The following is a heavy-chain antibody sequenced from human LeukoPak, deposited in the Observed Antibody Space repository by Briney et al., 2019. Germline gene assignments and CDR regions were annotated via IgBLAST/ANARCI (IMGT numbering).Heavy chain of an antibody. CDR1: GFTFSSYE. V-gene: IGHV3-48*03. J-gene: IGHJ4*02. CDR2: ISSSGSTI. D-gene: IGHD2-15*01. Sequence: GGSLRLSCAASGFTFSSYEMNWVRQAPGQGLEWFSYISSSGSTIYYADSVKRRFTISRDNAKNSLYLQMNSLRAEDTAVYYCARDRDVVVVAAAFDYWGQGTLVTVSS. CDR3: ARDRDVVVVAAAFDY.